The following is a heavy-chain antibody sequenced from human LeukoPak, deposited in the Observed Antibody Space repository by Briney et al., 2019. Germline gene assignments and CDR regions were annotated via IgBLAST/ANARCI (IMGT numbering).Heavy chain of an antibody. CDR3: ARGRNSDFWSGYYYDY. V-gene: IGHV4-34*01. CDR1: GGSFSGYY. J-gene: IGHJ4*02. Sequence: MPSETLSLTCAVYGGSFSGYYWSWIRQPPGKGLEWIGEINHSGSTNYNPSLKSRVTISVDTSKNQFSLKLSSVTAADTAVYYCARGRNSDFWSGYYYDYWGQGTLVTVSS. CDR2: INHSGST. D-gene: IGHD3-3*01.